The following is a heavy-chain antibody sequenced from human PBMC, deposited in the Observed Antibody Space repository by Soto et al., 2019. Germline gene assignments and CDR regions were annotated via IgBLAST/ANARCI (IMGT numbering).Heavy chain of an antibody. CDR1: GYIFTSYG. V-gene: IGHV1-18*01. Sequence: QVQLVQSGAEVKKPGASVKVSCKASGYIFTSYGISWMRQAPGQGLEWMGWISTYNGNINYAQKLQGRVTMTTDTSTGTVYMEVRSLRFDDTAVYYCARDRDYYGADSYPHWGQGTLVTVSS. D-gene: IGHD3-10*01. J-gene: IGHJ4*02. CDR3: ARDRDYYGADSYPH. CDR2: ISTYNGNI.